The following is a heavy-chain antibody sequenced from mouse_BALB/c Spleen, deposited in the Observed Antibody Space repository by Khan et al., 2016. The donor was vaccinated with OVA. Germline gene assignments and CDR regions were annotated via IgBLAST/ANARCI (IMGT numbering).Heavy chain of an antibody. CDR1: GYSITSDYA. CDR2: ISYSGST. Sequence: EVQLQESGPGLVKPSQSLSLTCTVTGYSITSDYAWNWIRQFPGNKLEWMGYISYSGSTTYNPSLKSRISITRDTSKNQFFLQLNSVTTEDTATYYCASELGRYYAMDYWGQGTSVIVSS. D-gene: IGHD4-1*01. J-gene: IGHJ4*01. V-gene: IGHV3-2*02. CDR3: ASELGRYYAMDY.